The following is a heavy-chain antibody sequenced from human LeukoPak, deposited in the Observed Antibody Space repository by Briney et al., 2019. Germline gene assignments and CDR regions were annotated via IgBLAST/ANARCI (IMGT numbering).Heavy chain of an antibody. CDR2: IYYTGNT. Sequence: PSETLSLTCTVSGGSISSYYWSWIRQPPGKGLEWIGYIYYTGNTNYNPSLKSRFTISVDTSKNQFSLKLSSVTAADTAVYYCARGYCSGGSCYNWFDPWGQGTLVTVSS. D-gene: IGHD2-15*01. J-gene: IGHJ5*02. CDR3: ARGYCSGGSCYNWFDP. V-gene: IGHV4-59*12. CDR1: GGSISSYY.